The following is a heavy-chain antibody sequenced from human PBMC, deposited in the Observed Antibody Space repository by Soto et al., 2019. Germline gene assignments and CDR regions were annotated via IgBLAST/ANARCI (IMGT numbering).Heavy chain of an antibody. CDR1: GFTFSSYS. CDR2: ISSSSSYI. D-gene: IGHD6-6*01. J-gene: IGHJ4*02. CDR3: ARDVYSSSRYFDY. Sequence: EVQLVESGGGLVKPGGSLRLSCAASGFTFSSYSMNWVRQAPGKGLEWVSSISSSSSYIYSAYSVKGRFTISRDNAKNSLYLQMNSLRAEDTAVYYCARDVYSSSRYFDYWGQGTLVTVSS. V-gene: IGHV3-21*01.